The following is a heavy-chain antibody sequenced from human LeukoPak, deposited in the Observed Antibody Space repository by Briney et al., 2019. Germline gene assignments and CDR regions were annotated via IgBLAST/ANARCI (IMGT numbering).Heavy chain of an antibody. Sequence: GGSLRLSCAASGFTFSGYDMSWVRQPPGKGLEWVLAISGSGGSTYYADSVKRRFTISRDNSKNSLYLQTNSLRAEDTAVYYCAKVLRIAAAGIDYWGQGTLVTVAS. J-gene: IGHJ4*02. CDR2: ISGSGGST. CDR3: AKVLRIAAAGIDY. V-gene: IGHV3-23*01. D-gene: IGHD6-13*01. CDR1: GFTFSGYD.